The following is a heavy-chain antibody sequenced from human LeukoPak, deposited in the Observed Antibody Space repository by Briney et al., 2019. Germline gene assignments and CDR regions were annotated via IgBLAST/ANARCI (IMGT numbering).Heavy chain of an antibody. CDR2: IWYDGSNK. J-gene: IGHJ4*02. D-gene: IGHD3-10*01. Sequence: PGRSLRLSCAASGFTFSSYGMHWVRQAPGKGLEWVAVIWYDGSNKYYADSVKGRFTISRDNSKNTLYLQMNSLRAEDTAVYYCARDGGYYYGSGSYYYGGCLDYWGQGTLVTVPS. V-gene: IGHV3-33*01. CDR3: ARDGGYYYGSGSYYYGGCLDY. CDR1: GFTFSSYG.